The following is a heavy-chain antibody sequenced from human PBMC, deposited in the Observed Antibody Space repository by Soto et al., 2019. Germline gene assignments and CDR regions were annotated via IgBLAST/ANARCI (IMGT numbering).Heavy chain of an antibody. CDR2: ISGSGGST. CDR1: GFTFSSYA. CDR3: AKENGYSSSWFEFDY. J-gene: IGHJ4*02. D-gene: IGHD6-13*01. Sequence: EVRLLESGGGLVQPGGSLRLSCAASGFTFSSYAMSWVRQAPGKGLEWVSAISGSGGSTYYADSVKGRFTISRDNSKNTLYLQMNGLRAEGTAVYYCAKENGYSSSWFEFDYWGRGALVTVSS. V-gene: IGHV3-23*01.